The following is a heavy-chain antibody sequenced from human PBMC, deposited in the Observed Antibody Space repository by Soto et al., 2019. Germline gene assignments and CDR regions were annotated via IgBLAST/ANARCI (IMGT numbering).Heavy chain of an antibody. CDR3: ASGRGGYWVY. CDR2: MYYSGST. CDR1: GGSVSSGSYY. J-gene: IGHJ4*02. V-gene: IGHV4-61*01. Sequence: QVQLQESGPGLVKPSETLSLTCTVSGGSVSSGSYYWSWIRQPPGKGLEWIGYMYYSGSTKYNPSLKSRVTISVDTSKNQFSLKLSSVPAADTAVYYCASGRGGYWVYWGQGTLVTVSS. D-gene: IGHD3-22*01.